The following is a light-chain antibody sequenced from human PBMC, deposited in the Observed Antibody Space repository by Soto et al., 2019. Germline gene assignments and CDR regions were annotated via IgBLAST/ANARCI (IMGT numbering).Light chain of an antibody. CDR1: QSVINNY. CDR3: QQYGSSGT. V-gene: IGKV3-20*01. Sequence: DIQLTQSPGTRSLSPGERATLTCRASQSVINNYLAWSQQKPGQAPRLLIYGASNRATGIPDRFSGSGSGTDFTLTISRLEPEDFAVYYCQQYGSSGTFCRGTKVDIK. J-gene: IGKJ4*02. CDR2: GAS.